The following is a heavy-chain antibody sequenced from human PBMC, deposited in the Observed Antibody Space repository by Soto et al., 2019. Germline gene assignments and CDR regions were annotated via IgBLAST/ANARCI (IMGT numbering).Heavy chain of an antibody. CDR2: IIPIFGTA. J-gene: IGHJ3*02. D-gene: IGHD2-15*01. V-gene: IGHV1-69*13. Sequence: GASVKVSCKASGGTFSSYAISWVRQAPGQGLEWMGGIIPIFGTANYAQKFQGRVTITADESTSTAYMELSSLRSEDTAVYYCARDKGYCSGGSCDAFDIWGQGTMVTVSS. CDR3: ARDKGYCSGGSCDAFDI. CDR1: GGTFSSYA.